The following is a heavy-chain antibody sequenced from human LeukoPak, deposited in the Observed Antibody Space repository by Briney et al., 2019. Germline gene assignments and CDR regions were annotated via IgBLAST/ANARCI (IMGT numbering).Heavy chain of an antibody. CDR3: ARDQGVVVAATPTGFDY. V-gene: IGHV3-48*03. CDR1: GFTFSSYE. J-gene: IGHJ4*02. Sequence: GGSLRLSCAASGFTFSSYEMNWVRQAPGKGLEWVSYISSSGSTIYYADSVKGRFTVSRDNAKNSLYLQMNSLRAEDTAVYYCARDQGVVVAATPTGFDYWGQGTLVTVSS. D-gene: IGHD2-15*01. CDR2: ISSSGSTI.